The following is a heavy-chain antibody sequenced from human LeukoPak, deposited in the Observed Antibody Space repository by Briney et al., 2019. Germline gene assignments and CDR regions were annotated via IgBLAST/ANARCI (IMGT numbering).Heavy chain of an antibody. V-gene: IGHV3-30-3*01. CDR1: GFTFSNYA. CDR3: AREAGSSGRCGWFDP. CDR2: ISYDGSNK. D-gene: IGHD6-19*01. Sequence: PGGSLRLSCAASGFTFSNYAMHWVRQTPGKGLEWVAVISYDGSNKYYADSVKGRFTIARDNSKNTLYLQMDSLKTEDTAMYCCAREAGSSGRCGWFDPWGQGTLVTVSS. J-gene: IGHJ5*02.